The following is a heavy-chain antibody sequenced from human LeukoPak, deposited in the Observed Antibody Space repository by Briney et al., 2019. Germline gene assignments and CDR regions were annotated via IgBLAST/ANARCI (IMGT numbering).Heavy chain of an antibody. CDR1: GGSFSGFY. V-gene: IGHV4-34*01. CDR2: INHSGGT. J-gene: IGHJ4*02. CDR3: ARRRLWYYDSSGYLDY. D-gene: IGHD3-22*01. Sequence: PSETLSLTCAVYGGSFSGFYWSWIRQPPGKGLEWIGDINHSGGTNYIPSLKSRVTISVDTSKNQFSLKLTSVTAADTAVYYCARRRLWYYDSSGYLDYWGQGTLVTVSS.